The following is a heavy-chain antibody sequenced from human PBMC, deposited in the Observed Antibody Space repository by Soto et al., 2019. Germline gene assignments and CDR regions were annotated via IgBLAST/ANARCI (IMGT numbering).Heavy chain of an antibody. V-gene: IGHV1-69*02. Sequence: QVQLVQSGAEVKKPGSSVNVSCKASGGTFSSYTISWVRQAPGQGLEWMGRIIPILGIANYAQKFQGRVTITADKSTSTAYMELSSLRSEDTAVYYCASRNRIAAAGFDYWGQGTLVTVSS. CDR3: ASRNRIAAAGFDY. D-gene: IGHD6-13*01. CDR1: GGTFSSYT. CDR2: IIPILGIA. J-gene: IGHJ4*02.